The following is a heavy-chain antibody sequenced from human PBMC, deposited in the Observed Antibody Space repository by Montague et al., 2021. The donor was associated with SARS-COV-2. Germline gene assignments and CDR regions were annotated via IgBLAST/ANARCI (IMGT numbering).Heavy chain of an antibody. D-gene: IGHD3-3*01. J-gene: IGHJ4*02. CDR2: IYSSGST. CDR3: VREGRSGDYAMDY. Sequence: SETLSLTCTVSGASMSGSYWGWVRQPPGKGPEWIGNIYSSGSTHYNPSLKSRVTISVDTPKSQFSLRLTSVTAADPAVYYCVREGRSGDYAMDYWGQGTLVTVSS. CDR1: GASMSGSY. V-gene: IGHV4-59*01.